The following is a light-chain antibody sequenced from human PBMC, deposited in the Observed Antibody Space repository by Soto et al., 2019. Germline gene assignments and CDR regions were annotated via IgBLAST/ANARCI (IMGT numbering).Light chain of an antibody. V-gene: IGLV3-21*04. CDR2: YDS. CDR3: QVWDRSSDHVV. J-gene: IGLJ2*01. CDR1: NIGSKS. Sequence: SYELTQPPSVSVAPGKTARITCGGNNIGSKSVHWYQQKPGQAPVLVIYYDSDRPSGIPERFSGSNPGNTATLTISRVEAGDEADYYCQVWDRSSDHVVFGGGTKLTVL.